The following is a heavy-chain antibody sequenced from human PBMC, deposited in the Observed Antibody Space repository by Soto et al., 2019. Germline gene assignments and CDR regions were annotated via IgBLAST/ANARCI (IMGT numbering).Heavy chain of an antibody. J-gene: IGHJ6*02. Sequence: QVQLVQSGAEVKKPGASVKVSCKASGYTFTSYDINWVRQATGQGLEWMGWMNPNSGNTGYEQKFQGRVTMTRNTSLITAYMELSSLRSEDTAVYYCARPRSGSYYYGMDVWGQGTAVTVSS. V-gene: IGHV1-8*01. CDR1: GYTFTSYD. CDR2: MNPNSGNT. CDR3: ARPRSGSYYYGMDV. D-gene: IGHD3-3*01.